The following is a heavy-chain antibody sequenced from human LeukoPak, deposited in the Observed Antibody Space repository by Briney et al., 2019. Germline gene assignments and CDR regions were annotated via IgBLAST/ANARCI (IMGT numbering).Heavy chain of an antibody. J-gene: IGHJ5*02. V-gene: IGHV4-39*01. CDR1: GGSISSSSYY. CDR2: IYYSGST. D-gene: IGHD3-3*01. Sequence: PSETLSLTCTVSGGSISSSSYYWGWIRQPPGKGLEWIGSIYYSGSTYYNPSLKSRFTISVDTSKNQFSLKLSSVTAADTAVYYCARPAGDDFWSGQGWFDPWGQGTLVTVSS. CDR3: ARPAGDDFWSGQGWFDP.